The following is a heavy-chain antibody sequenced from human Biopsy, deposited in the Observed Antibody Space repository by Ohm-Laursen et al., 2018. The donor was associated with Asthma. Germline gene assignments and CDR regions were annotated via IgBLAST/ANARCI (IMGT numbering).Heavy chain of an antibody. D-gene: IGHD6-13*01. J-gene: IGHJ6*02. CDR2: ISSSGSTK. CDR1: GFSFGDYF. Sequence: SLRLSRAASGFSFGDYFMTWVRQAPGKGLEWVASISSSGSTKYPSESVLGRCTISRDNTQKSMSLELRSLRVEDTAIYYCARVLESSSWGPFYFFTLDVWGQGTPVAVSS. CDR3: ARVLESSSWGPFYFFTLDV. V-gene: IGHV3-11*01.